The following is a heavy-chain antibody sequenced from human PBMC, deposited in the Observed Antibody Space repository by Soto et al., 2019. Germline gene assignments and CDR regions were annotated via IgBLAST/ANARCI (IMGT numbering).Heavy chain of an antibody. J-gene: IGHJ6*02. CDR3: AKGGPHSAGWYIYDYYYGMDV. CDR2: ISYDGNEK. CDR1: GFNFRSYG. D-gene: IGHD6-19*01. Sequence: QVQLVESGGGVVQPGRSLRLSCAASGFNFRSYGMHWVRQAPGKGLEWVAVISYDGNEKYYADSVKGRFTISRDDSKNTLYLQTNSLRAEDTAVYYCAKGGPHSAGWYIYDYYYGMDVWGQGTTVTVSS. V-gene: IGHV3-30*18.